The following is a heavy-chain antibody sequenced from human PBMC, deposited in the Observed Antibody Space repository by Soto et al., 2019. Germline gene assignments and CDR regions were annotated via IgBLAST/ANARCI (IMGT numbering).Heavy chain of an antibody. J-gene: IGHJ3*02. Sequence: PGGSLRLSCAASGFTVSSNYMSWVRQAPGKGLEWVSVIYSGGSTYYADSVKGRFTISRDNSKNTLYLQMNSLRAEDTAVYYCARPNYYGSGSYYTPSHHDAFDIWGQGTMVTVSS. CDR3: ARPNYYGSGSYYTPSHHDAFDI. V-gene: IGHV3-66*04. D-gene: IGHD3-10*01. CDR2: IYSGGST. CDR1: GFTVSSNY.